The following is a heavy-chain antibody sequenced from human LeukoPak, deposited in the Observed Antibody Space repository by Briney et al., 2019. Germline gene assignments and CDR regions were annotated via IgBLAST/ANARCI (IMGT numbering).Heavy chain of an antibody. CDR2: MNPNSGNT. CDR1: GYTFTSYD. J-gene: IGHJ6*03. D-gene: IGHD6-13*01. V-gene: IGHV1-8*01. Sequence: ASVKVSCEASGYTFTSYDINWVRQATGQGLEWMGWMNPNSGNTGYAQKFQGRVTMTRDTSISTAYMELSRLRSDDTAVYYCARDGQGIAAAGYYYYYMDVWGKGTTVTISS. CDR3: ARDGQGIAAAGYYYYYMDV.